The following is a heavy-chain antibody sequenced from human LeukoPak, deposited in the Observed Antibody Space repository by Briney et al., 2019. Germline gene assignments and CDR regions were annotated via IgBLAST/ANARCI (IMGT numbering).Heavy chain of an antibody. CDR2: IYYSGST. J-gene: IGHJ4*02. V-gene: IGHV4-59*01. CDR1: GGSISSYY. Sequence: SETLSLTCTVSGGSISSYYWSWIRQPPGKGLEWIGYIYYSGSTNYNPPLKSRVTISVDTSRNQFSLKLSSVTAADTAVYYCAREGVAVAGRGHFDYWGQGTLVTVSS. CDR3: AREGVAVAGRGHFDY. D-gene: IGHD6-19*01.